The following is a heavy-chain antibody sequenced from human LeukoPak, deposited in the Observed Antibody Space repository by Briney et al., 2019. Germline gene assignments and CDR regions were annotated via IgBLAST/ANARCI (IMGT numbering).Heavy chain of an antibody. V-gene: IGHV3-30*18. D-gene: IGHD2-15*01. J-gene: IGHJ4*02. CDR1: GFTFSRYG. Sequence: GGSLRLSCAASGFTFSRYGMHWVRQAPGKGLEWVAVISYDGSNKYYADSVKGRFTISRDNSKNTLYLQMNSLRAEDTAVYYCAKLAQVVAATTDSDYWGQGTLVTVSS. CDR3: AKLAQVVAATTDSDY. CDR2: ISYDGSNK.